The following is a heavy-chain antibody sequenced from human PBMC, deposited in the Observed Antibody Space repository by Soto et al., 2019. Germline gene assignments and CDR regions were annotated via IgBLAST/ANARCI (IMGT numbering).Heavy chain of an antibody. CDR1: GDSVSTNSAT. Sequence: QVQLQQSGPGLVKPSQTLSLTCAISGDSVSTNSATWDWIRQSPSRGLEWLGRTYYRSKWDNDYAVSVKGRTTINPDTSNNPLSLQLTSVTPDDTAVYECARLIGNSWLDSWGQGPLVTVSS. CDR2: TYYRSKWDN. J-gene: IGHJ5*01. V-gene: IGHV6-1*01. CDR3: ARLIGNSWLDS. D-gene: IGHD2-8*01.